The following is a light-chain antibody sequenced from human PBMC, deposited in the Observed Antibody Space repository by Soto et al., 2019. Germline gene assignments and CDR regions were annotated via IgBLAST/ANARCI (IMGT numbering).Light chain of an antibody. CDR3: SSYTSSSTYV. J-gene: IGLJ1*01. CDR2: EVS. CDR1: SSDVGGYNY. Sequence: QSALTQPASVSGSPGQSITISCTGTSSDVGGYNYFSWYQQHPGKAPKLMIYEVSNRPSGVSNRFSGSKSGNTASLTISGLPAEDEADYYCSSYTSSSTYVFGTGTKLTV. V-gene: IGLV2-14*01.